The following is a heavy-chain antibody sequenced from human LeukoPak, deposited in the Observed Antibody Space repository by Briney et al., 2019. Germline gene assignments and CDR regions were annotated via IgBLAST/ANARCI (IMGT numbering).Heavy chain of an antibody. CDR1: GYSFTSYW. Sequence: GESLRISCKGSGYSFTSYWISWVRQMPGKGLEWMGRIDPSDSYTNYSPSFQGHVTISADKSISTAYLQWSSLKASDTAMYYCAIPVPPFDISYYYGMDVWGQGTTVTVSS. V-gene: IGHV5-10-1*01. CDR3: AIPVPPFDISYYYGMDV. D-gene: IGHD3-9*01. J-gene: IGHJ6*02. CDR2: IDPSDSYT.